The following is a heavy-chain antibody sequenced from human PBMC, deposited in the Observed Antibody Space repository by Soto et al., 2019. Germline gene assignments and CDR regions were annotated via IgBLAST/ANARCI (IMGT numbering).Heavy chain of an antibody. V-gene: IGHV4-31*03. D-gene: IGHD5-12*01. CDR3: ARGGGYGINFDY. Sequence: PSMTLSLTCSIRNAYTMTTTQNRSSLRRRPGEGLQWIGYISNSGGTDYTASLRSRLSITMDTSTNQFFLRLTSVTAADRAVYYCARGGGYGINFDYWGQGTLVTVS. CDR1: NAYTMTTTQN. CDR2: ISNSGGT. J-gene: IGHJ4*02.